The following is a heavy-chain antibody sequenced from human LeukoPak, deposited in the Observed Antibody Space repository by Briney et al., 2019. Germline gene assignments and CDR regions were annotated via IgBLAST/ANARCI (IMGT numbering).Heavy chain of an antibody. Sequence: SETLSLTCTVSGGSISSSSYYWGWIRQPPGKGLEWIGSIYYSGSTYYNPSLKSRVTISVDTSKNQFSLKLSSVTAADTAVYYCASSPYSSSWSYNFDYWGQGTLVTVSS. CDR1: GGSISSSSYY. V-gene: IGHV4-39*07. CDR3: ASSPYSSSWSYNFDY. J-gene: IGHJ4*02. CDR2: IYYSGST. D-gene: IGHD6-13*01.